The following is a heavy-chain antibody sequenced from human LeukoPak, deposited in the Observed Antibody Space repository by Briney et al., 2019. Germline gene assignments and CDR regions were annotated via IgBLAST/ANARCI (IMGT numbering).Heavy chain of an antibody. D-gene: IGHD3-22*01. Sequence: RPSETLSLTCTVSGGSIGSSSYYWGWIRQPPGKGLEWIGNIYYSGSTSYNPSIKSRVTIYVDTSKNEFSLKLSSVTAADTAVYYCARSGYYDSSGYPDWGQGTMVTVSS. J-gene: IGHJ3*01. V-gene: IGHV4-39*01. CDR1: GGSIGSSSYY. CDR3: ARSGYYDSSGYPD. CDR2: IYYSGST.